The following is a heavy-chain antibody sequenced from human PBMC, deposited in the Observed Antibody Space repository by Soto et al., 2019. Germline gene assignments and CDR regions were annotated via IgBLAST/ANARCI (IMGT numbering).Heavy chain of an antibody. D-gene: IGHD3-10*01. J-gene: IGHJ4*02. V-gene: IGHV1-69*08. CDR3: TRDWEITVSTWSFGGF. CDR1: GGTFSPYT. Sequence: QVQLVQSGAEVKKPGPSVKVSCKASGGTFSPYTINWVRQAPGQGLEWMGRIIPFHGVTNYAQKFQARVTITADKSTSTAYMELSGLRFVDTAMYYCTRDWEITVSTWSFGGFWGRGTLVTVSS. CDR2: IIPFHGVT.